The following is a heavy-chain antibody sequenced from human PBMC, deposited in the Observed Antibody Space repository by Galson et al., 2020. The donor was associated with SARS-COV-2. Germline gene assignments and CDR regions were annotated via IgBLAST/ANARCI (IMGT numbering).Heavy chain of an antibody. D-gene: IGHD1-26*01. J-gene: IGHJ4*02. Sequence: GGSLRLSCKGSGYSFSSYWIAWVRQMPGKGLEWMGIIYPGDSDTTYSPSFEGQVTISVDKSISTAYLQWSSLRASDTAMYYCARSNSGSYLYWGQGTLVTVSS. CDR2: IYPGDSDT. V-gene: IGHV5-51*01. CDR3: ARSNSGSYLY. CDR1: GYSFSSYW.